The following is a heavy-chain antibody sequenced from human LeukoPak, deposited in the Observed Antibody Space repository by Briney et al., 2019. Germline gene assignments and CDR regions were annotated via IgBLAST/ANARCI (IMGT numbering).Heavy chain of an antibody. CDR1: GFTFSSYA. CDR2: ISYDGSNK. J-gene: IGHJ4*02. D-gene: IGHD3-22*01. Sequence: GGSLRLSCAASGFTFSSYAMHWVRQAPGKGLEWVAVISYDGSNKYYADSVKGRFTISRDNSKNTLYLQMNSLRAEDTAVYYCARDYYDSSGLDYWGQGTLVTVSS. V-gene: IGHV3-30*04. CDR3: ARDYYDSSGLDY.